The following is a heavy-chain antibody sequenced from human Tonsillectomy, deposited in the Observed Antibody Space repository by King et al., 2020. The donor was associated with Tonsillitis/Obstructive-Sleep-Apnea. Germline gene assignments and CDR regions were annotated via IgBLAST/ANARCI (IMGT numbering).Heavy chain of an antibody. J-gene: IGHJ3*01. CDR1: GFPFSSYS. D-gene: IGHD3-10*01. Sequence: VPLVESWGGLVQPGGSLILSCAASGFPFSSYSMTWVRQAPAKGLEWVSSISNSGRYIYYADSVKGRFTISRDNSLYLQMNSLRAEDTAVDYCAREGEDDGAGSVGEAGESGGKGTMVT. CDR2: ISNSGRYI. CDR3: AREGEDDGAGSVGEAGES. V-gene: IGHV3-21*06.